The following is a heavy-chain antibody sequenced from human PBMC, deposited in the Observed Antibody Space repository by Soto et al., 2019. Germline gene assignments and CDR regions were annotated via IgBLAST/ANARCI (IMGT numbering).Heavy chain of an antibody. CDR1: GSTFGEHL. V-gene: IGHV3-23*01. CDR3: AKSRPDSSGFFDF. D-gene: IGHD6-25*01. Sequence: GGSLRLSCAVFGSTFGEHLMAWVRQAPGKGPEWVSCTTIPGETTHYADSVKGRFTVSRDKSKNTLYLQLNSLRAEDTATYYCAKSRPDSSGFFDFWGQGTLVTVSS. CDR2: TTIPGETT. J-gene: IGHJ4*02.